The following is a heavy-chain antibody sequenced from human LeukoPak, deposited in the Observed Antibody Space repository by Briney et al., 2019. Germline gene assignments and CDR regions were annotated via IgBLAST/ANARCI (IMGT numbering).Heavy chain of an antibody. CDR2: MNPNSGNT. D-gene: IGHD3-10*01. V-gene: IGHV1-8*01. Sequence: ASVKASCKASGYTFTSYDINWVPQATGQGLECMGWMNPNSGNTGYAQKFQGRVTMTRNTSISTAYMELSSLRSEDTAVYYCARVPAMVRGVSPWRDWFDPWGQGTLVTVSS. CDR1: GYTFTSYD. J-gene: IGHJ5*02. CDR3: ARVPAMVRGVSPWRDWFDP.